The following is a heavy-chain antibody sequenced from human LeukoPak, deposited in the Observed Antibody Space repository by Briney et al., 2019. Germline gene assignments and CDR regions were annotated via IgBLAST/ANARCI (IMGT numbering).Heavy chain of an antibody. Sequence: SETLSLTCTVSGDSISNYWWAWIRQPPGKGLEWIGYIYYSGTPTSYNPSLKSRVTISIDTSRNQFSLKLSSVTAADTAVYYCARDSRGGGPDFDYWGQGTLDTVSS. V-gene: IGHV4-59*01. CDR1: GDSISNYW. CDR3: ARDSRGGGPDFDY. CDR2: IYYSGTP. J-gene: IGHJ4*02. D-gene: IGHD3-16*01.